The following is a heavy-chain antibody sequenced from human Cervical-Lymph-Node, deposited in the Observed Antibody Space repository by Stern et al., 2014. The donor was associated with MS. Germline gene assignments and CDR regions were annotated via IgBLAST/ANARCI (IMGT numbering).Heavy chain of an antibody. V-gene: IGHV4-39*01. D-gene: IGHD5-12*01. CDR3: ARHDGWLPHY. Sequence: QLQLQESGPGLVKPSETLSLTCSVSGGSISRSTYYWGWIRQPPGKGLEWIGSIYYSGTTYYNPSLKSRVTIDTSTNQFSPRLTSVTAADTAVYYCARHDGWLPHYWSQGTLVTVSS. CDR2: IYYSGTT. CDR1: GGSISRSTYY. J-gene: IGHJ4*02.